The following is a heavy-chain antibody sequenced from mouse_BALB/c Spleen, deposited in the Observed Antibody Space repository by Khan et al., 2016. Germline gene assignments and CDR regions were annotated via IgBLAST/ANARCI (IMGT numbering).Heavy chain of an antibody. CDR1: GYSITSDYA. V-gene: IGHV3-2*02. D-gene: IGHD1-1*01. J-gene: IGHJ3*01. CDR3: ATTVVAPRFAY. CDR2: INYSGST. Sequence: EVQLQESGPGLVKPSQSLSLTCTVTGYSITSDYAWNWIRQFPGNKLEWMGYINYSGSTSYNPSLKSRISITRDTSKNQFFLQLNSVTTEDTATYYFATTVVAPRFAYWGQGTLVTVSA.